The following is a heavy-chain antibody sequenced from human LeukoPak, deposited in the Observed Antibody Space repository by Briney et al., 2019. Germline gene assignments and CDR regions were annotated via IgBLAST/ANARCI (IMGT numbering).Heavy chain of an antibody. J-gene: IGHJ5*02. CDR1: GGSFSGYY. Sequence: SETLSLTCAVYGGSFSGYYWSWIRQPPGKGLEWIGEINHSGSTNYNPSLKSRVTISVDTSKNQFSLKLSSVTAADTAVYYCARGRTYYYGSGSYPNNWFDPWDQGTLVTVSS. D-gene: IGHD3-10*01. V-gene: IGHV4-34*01. CDR2: INHSGST. CDR3: ARGRTYYYGSGSYPNNWFDP.